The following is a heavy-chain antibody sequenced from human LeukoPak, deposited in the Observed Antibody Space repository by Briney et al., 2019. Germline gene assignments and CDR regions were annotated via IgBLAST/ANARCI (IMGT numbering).Heavy chain of an antibody. CDR3: ARRLGVGSGWYGAPFDF. V-gene: IGHV1-46*01. J-gene: IGHJ4*02. D-gene: IGHD6-19*01. CDR2: INPSGDTT. CDR1: GYTFSSYY. Sequence: ASVKVSCKASGYTFSSYYMHWVRQAPGQGLEWMGIINPSGDTTSYAQKFHGRVIMSRDMSTSTVYMELRSLRSEDTAVYYCARRLGVGSGWYGAPFDFWGQGTLVTVSS.